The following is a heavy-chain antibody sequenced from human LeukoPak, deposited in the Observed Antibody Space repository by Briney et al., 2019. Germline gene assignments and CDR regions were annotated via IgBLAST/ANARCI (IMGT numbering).Heavy chain of an antibody. J-gene: IGHJ4*02. D-gene: IGHD6-19*01. CDR3: ARDGSSSSGWYS. CDR2: ISSSGSTI. CDR1: GFTFSSYE. Sequence: GGSLRLSCAASGFTFSSYEMNWVRQAPGKGLEWVSYISSSGSTIYYADSVKGRFTISRDNAKNSLYLQMNSLRAEDTAVYYCARDGSSSSGWYSWGQGTLVTVSS. V-gene: IGHV3-48*03.